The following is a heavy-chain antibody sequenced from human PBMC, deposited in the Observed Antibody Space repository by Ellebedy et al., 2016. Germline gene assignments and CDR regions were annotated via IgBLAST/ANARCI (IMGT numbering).Heavy chain of an antibody. J-gene: IGHJ4*02. D-gene: IGHD6-19*01. CDR1: GGSISSSSYY. V-gene: IGHV4-39*07. Sequence: SETLSLXCTVSGGSISSSSYYWGWIRQPPGKGLEWIGSIYYSGSTYYNPSLKSRVTISVDTSKNQFSLKLSSVTAADTAVYYCARDLGRYSSGWFSDYWGQGTLVTVSS. CDR3: ARDLGRYSSGWFSDY. CDR2: IYYSGST.